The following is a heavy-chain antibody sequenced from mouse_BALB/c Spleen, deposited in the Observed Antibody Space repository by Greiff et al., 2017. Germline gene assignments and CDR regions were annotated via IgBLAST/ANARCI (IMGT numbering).Heavy chain of an antibody. CDR3: ARRVGDGNYDY. V-gene: IGHV1-39*01. CDR1: GYSFTDYI. Sequence: VQLQQTGPELVKPGASVKISCKASGYSFTDYIMLWVKQSHGKSLEWIGNINPYYGSTSYNLKFKGKATLTVDKSSSTAYMQLNSLTSEDSAVYYCARRVGDGNYDYWGQGTTLTVSS. D-gene: IGHD2-1*01. CDR2: INPYYGST. J-gene: IGHJ2*01.